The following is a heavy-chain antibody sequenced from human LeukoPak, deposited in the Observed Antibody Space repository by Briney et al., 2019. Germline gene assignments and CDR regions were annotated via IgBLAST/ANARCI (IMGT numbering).Heavy chain of an antibody. Sequence: SETLSLTCTVSGGSISSYYWSWIRQPPGKGLEWIGYIYYSGSTNYNPSLKSRVTISVDTSKNQFSLKLSSVTAADTAVYYCARDGLIDGYSSGWYLNYYYYYDMDVWGQGTTVTVSS. J-gene: IGHJ6*02. D-gene: IGHD6-19*01. CDR1: GGSISSYY. CDR2: IYYSGST. CDR3: ARDGLIDGYSSGWYLNYYYYYDMDV. V-gene: IGHV4-59*12.